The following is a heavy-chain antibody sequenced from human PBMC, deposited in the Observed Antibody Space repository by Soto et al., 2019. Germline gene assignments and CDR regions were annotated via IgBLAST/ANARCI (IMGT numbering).Heavy chain of an antibody. Sequence: ASETLSLTCTVSGGSISSGGYYWSWIRQHPGKGLEWIGYIYYSGSTYYNPSLKSRVTISVDTSKNQFSLKLSSVTAADTAVYYCARWNYYDSSGYYRSVDYWGQGTLVTVSS. CDR1: GGSISSGGYY. CDR3: ARWNYYDSSGYYRSVDY. CDR2: IYYSGST. V-gene: IGHV4-31*03. D-gene: IGHD3-22*01. J-gene: IGHJ4*02.